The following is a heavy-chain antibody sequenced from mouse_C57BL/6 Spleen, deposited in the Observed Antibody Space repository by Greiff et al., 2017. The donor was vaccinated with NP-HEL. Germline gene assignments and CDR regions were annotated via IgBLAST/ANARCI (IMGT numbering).Heavy chain of an antibody. D-gene: IGHD1-1*01. V-gene: IGHV1-81*01. Sequence: QVQLKESGAELARPGASVKLSCKASGYTFTSYGISWVKQRTGQGLEWIGEIYPRSGNTYYNEKFKGKATLTADKSSSTAYMELRSLTSEDSAVYFCARVTVVANYAMDYWGQGTSVTVSS. J-gene: IGHJ4*01. CDR3: ARVTVVANYAMDY. CDR1: GYTFTSYG. CDR2: IYPRSGNT.